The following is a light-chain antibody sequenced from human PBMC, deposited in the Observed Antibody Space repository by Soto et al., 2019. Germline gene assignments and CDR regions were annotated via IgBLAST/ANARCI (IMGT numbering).Light chain of an antibody. CDR1: QSISSN. J-gene: IGKJ4*01. CDR3: QQYNVWPLT. Sequence: EIVMTQSPATLSVSPGERATLSCRASQSISSNLAWYQQKPGQTPKLLIYLASTRATGIPARFSGGGSGTEFTRTISSLQSEDFAVYYCQQYNVWPLTFGGGTKVEFK. V-gene: IGKV3-15*01. CDR2: LAS.